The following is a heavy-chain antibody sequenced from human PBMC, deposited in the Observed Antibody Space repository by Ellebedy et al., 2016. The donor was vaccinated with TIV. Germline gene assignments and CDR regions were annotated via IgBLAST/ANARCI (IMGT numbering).Heavy chain of an antibody. Sequence: AASVKVSCKASGYTFNDYYIHWVRQAPGQGLEWMGWINPNGGGTIYAQKFQDRVTVTRDTSIKTAYLELSRLKSDDTAIYFCARDPNGSFRYHGMDVWGQGTAVTGSS. CDR1: GYTFNDYY. CDR2: INPNGGGT. CDR3: ARDPNGSFRYHGMDV. D-gene: IGHD3-16*02. V-gene: IGHV1-2*02. J-gene: IGHJ6*02.